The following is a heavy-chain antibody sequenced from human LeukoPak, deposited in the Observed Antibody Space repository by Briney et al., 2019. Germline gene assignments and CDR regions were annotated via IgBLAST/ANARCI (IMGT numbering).Heavy chain of an antibody. D-gene: IGHD6-19*01. V-gene: IGHV3-30*03. J-gene: IGHJ5*02. CDR3: ARDWGSSGWYNWFDP. CDR1: GFSIGNYG. Sequence: GGSLRLSCAVSGFSIGNYGMHGVRQAPDKGLEWVAMISHDGGVKYYGDSVKGRLTISRDNSENTLYLQMNSLRVEDTAVYYCARDWGSSGWYNWFDPWGQGTLVTVSS. CDR2: ISHDGGVK.